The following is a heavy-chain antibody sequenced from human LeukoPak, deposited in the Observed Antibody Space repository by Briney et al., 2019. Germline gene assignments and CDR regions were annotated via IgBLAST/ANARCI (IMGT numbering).Heavy chain of an antibody. J-gene: IGHJ4*02. CDR3: ATRSWGYGNY. CDR2: ISGSGGST. CDR1: GFTFSSYA. Sequence: GGSLRLSCAASGFTFSSYAMSWVRQAPGKGLEWVSAISGSGGSTYYADSVKGRSTISRDNSRNTLYLQMNSLRAEDTAVYYCATRSWGYGNYWGQGTLVTVSS. V-gene: IGHV3-23*01. D-gene: IGHD7-27*01.